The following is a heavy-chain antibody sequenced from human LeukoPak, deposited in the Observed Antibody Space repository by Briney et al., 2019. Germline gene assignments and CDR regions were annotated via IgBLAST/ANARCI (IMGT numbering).Heavy chain of an antibody. CDR3: AKSPPDYYYDSSGPFDY. Sequence: GGSLRLSCAASGFTFSSYGMSWVRQAPGKGLEWVSAISGSGGSTYYADSVKGRFTISRDNSKNTLYLQMNSLRAEDTAVYYCAKSPPDYYYDSSGPFDYWGQGTLVTVSS. V-gene: IGHV3-23*01. CDR1: GFTFSSYG. CDR2: ISGSGGST. J-gene: IGHJ4*02. D-gene: IGHD3-22*01.